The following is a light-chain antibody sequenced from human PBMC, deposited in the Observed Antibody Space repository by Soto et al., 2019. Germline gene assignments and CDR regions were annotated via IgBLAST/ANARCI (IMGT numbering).Light chain of an antibody. J-gene: IGKJ1*01. V-gene: IGKV3-20*01. CDR1: QNVGGSY. CDR3: QLFDSSRT. CDR2: GAS. Sequence: EIVLTQSPGTLSLSPGERATLSCRASQNVGGSYVGWYHQKPGQGPRLVIFGASSRATGIPDRFSGSGSGTDFTLTISRLEPEDFAVYYCQLFDSSRTFGQGTKVDI.